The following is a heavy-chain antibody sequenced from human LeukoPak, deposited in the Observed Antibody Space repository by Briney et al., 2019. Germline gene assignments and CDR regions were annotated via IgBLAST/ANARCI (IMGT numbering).Heavy chain of an antibody. CDR2: IYSGGST. CDR1: GFTFNRYA. J-gene: IGHJ6*02. CDR3: VKYLIPTAVLMDV. D-gene: IGHD2-21*02. Sequence: GGSLRLSCAASGFTFNRYAMSWVRQAPGKGLEWVSVIYSGGSTYYADSVKGRFTISRDNSKSTVYLQMNSLRTEDTVVYYCVKYLIPTAVLMDVWGQGTTVTVSS. V-gene: IGHV3-66*01.